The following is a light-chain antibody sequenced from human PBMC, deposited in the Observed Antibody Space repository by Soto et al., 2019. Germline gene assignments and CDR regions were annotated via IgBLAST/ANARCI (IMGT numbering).Light chain of an antibody. J-gene: IGKJ4*01. Sequence: EIVLTQSPGTLSLSPGERGTLSCRAGQSLSSSSLAWYQQKPGQAPRLLIDDASNRAASIADRFSGSGSGTDFTLHISVLEDDDFALYCCQQYGSSALTFGGGTKVEI. CDR3: QQYGSSALT. CDR1: QSLSSSS. CDR2: DAS. V-gene: IGKV3-20*01.